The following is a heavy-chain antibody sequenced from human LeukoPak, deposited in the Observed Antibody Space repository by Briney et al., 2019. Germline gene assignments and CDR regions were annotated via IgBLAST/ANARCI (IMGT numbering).Heavy chain of an antibody. Sequence: GGSLRLSCAASGFTFSHYAMHWVRQASGKGLEWGAVISYDGSNKYYADSVKGGLTISRDNSQNTLFLQMNSLRAEDTAVYYCAKVTSGYSYGFPFDYWGQGTLVTVSS. CDR3: AKVTSGYSYGFPFDY. J-gene: IGHJ4*02. CDR1: GFTFSHYA. V-gene: IGHV3-30*18. D-gene: IGHD5-18*01. CDR2: ISYDGSNK.